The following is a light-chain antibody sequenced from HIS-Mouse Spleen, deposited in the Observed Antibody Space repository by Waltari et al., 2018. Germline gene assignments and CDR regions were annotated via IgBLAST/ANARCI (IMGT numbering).Light chain of an antibody. V-gene: IGKV3-20*01. CDR1: QSVSSSY. Sequence: EIVLTQSPGTLSLSPWVRASLSCRASQSVSSSYLAWYQQKSGQAPRLLIYGASSRATGIQDRFSGSGYGTDFTLTISRLEPEDFAVYYCQQYGSSPYTFGQGTKLEIK. J-gene: IGKJ2*01. CDR2: GAS. CDR3: QQYGSSPYT.